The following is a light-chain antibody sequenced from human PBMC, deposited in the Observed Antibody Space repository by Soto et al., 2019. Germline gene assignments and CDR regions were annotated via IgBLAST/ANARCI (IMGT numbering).Light chain of an antibody. CDR1: HSLVYSDGSTY. Sequence: DFVMTQSPLSLPVTLGEPASISCGSRHSLVYSDGSTYLNWFQQRAGQSPRRLIYKVSNRDSGVPERFRGSGSGTDFTLKISRVEAEDVGVYYCMQFTHWPWTFGQGTKVDIK. J-gene: IGKJ1*01. CDR2: KVS. CDR3: MQFTHWPWT. V-gene: IGKV2-30*01.